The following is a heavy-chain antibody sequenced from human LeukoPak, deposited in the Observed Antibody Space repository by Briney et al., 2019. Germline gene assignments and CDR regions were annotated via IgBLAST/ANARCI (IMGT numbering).Heavy chain of an antibody. CDR1: GGSISSSSYY. J-gene: IGHJ3*02. CDR2: IYYSGST. CDR3: ARRGTYYYDSSGYYPDAFDI. D-gene: IGHD3-22*01. Sequence: PSETLSLTCTVSGGSISSSSYYWGWIRQPPGKGLEWIGSIYYSGSTYYNPSLKSRVTISVDTSKNQFCLKLSSVTAADTAVYYCARRGTYYYDSSGYYPDAFDIWGQGTMVTVSS. V-gene: IGHV4-39*01.